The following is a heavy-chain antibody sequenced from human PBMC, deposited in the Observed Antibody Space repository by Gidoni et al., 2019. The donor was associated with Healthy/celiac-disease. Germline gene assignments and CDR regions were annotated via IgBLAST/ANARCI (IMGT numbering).Heavy chain of an antibody. Sequence: QVQLQQWRAGLLKPSEPPSLPCAVYGRSFRGYYWSWIRQPPGKGLEWIGEISHSGRTNYNQYPKSRVNISVDTSKNQFSLKLSSVTAAETAVYYCARGYGSGSYYKEAQGYWGQGTLVTVSS. CDR1: GRSFRGYY. J-gene: IGHJ4*02. V-gene: IGHV4-34*01. CDR2: ISHSGRT. D-gene: IGHD3-10*01. CDR3: ARGYGSGSYYKEAQGY.